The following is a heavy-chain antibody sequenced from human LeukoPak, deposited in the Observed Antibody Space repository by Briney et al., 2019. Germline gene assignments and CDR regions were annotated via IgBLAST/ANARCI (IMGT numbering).Heavy chain of an antibody. CDR3: ARTIAQYSNSWLYFYYGLDV. CDR2: ISGGSEDT. V-gene: IGHV3-23*01. J-gene: IGHJ6*02. D-gene: IGHD6-13*01. Sequence: PGGSLRLSCTASGFTFGGYAMSWVRQAPGKGLQWVSSISGGSEDTYYADSVKGRFTIPRDNSKTTLYLQMNSLRAEDTAVYYCARTIAQYSNSWLYFYYGLDVWGQGTTVTVSS. CDR1: GFTFGGYA.